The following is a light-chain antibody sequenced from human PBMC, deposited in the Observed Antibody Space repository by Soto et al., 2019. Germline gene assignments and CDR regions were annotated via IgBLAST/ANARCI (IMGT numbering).Light chain of an antibody. Sequence: EIVMTQSPATLSVSPGERATLSCRASQSVSSNFAWYQQKPGQAPRLLIYGASTRATGIPARFSGSGSGTDFTLTIRSLQSEDFPVYYCQQYNNWPPWTFGQGTKVHIK. CDR3: QQYNNWPPWT. CDR2: GAS. CDR1: QSVSSN. V-gene: IGKV3-15*01. J-gene: IGKJ1*01.